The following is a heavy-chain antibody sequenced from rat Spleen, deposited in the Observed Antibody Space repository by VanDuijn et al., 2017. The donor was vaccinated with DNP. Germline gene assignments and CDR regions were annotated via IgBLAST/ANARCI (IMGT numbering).Heavy chain of an antibody. CDR3: ARDYYYDGYYYAMDA. Sequence: EVQLVESGGGLVQPGRSLKLSCAASGFSFSDYGMAWVRQAPTKGLEWVASISTGGGNTYYRDSVKGRFTISRDNAKSSLYLQMNSLKSEDTATYYCARDYYYDGYYYAMDAWGQGTSVTVSS. J-gene: IGHJ4*01. CDR2: ISTGGGNT. CDR1: GFSFSDYG. D-gene: IGHD1-12*03. V-gene: IGHV5S13*01.